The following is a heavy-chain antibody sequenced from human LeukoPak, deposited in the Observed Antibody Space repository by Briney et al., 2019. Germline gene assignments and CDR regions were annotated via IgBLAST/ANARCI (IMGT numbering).Heavy chain of an antibody. D-gene: IGHD3-10*01. CDR3: TKARITYLDDAFDI. Sequence: PGGSLRLSCVASGFTFSSYAMSWVRQVPGKGLEWVSAISGSGGSTYYADSVKGRFTISRDNSKNTLYLQMNSLRAEDTAMYYCTKARITYLDDAFDIWGQGTMVTVSS. CDR1: GFTFSSYA. J-gene: IGHJ3*02. V-gene: IGHV3-23*01. CDR2: ISGSGGST.